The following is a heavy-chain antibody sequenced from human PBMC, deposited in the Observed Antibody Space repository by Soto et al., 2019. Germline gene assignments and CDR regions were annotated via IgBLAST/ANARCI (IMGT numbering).Heavy chain of an antibody. CDR2: IPDDGSNT. V-gene: IGHV3-30-3*01. Sequence: QVQLVESGGGVVQPGRSLRLSCAASGFTFSRHTMHWVRQAPGKGLEWVAAIPDDGSNTYYADSVKGRFTISRDNSKNTLYLQMTRLSSEDTAVHHCAREVYYDFWSGFNTPPYYFDDWGQGTLVTVSS. CDR1: GFTFSRHT. D-gene: IGHD3-3*01. CDR3: AREVYYDFWSGFNTPPYYFDD. J-gene: IGHJ4*02.